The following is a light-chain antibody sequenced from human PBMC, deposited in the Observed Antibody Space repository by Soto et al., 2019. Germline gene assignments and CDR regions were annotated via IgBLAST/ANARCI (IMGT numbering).Light chain of an antibody. CDR2: KAS. CDR1: QSISSW. J-gene: IGKJ1*01. CDR3: QQGTT. Sequence: DIQMTQSPSTLSASVGDRVTITCRASQSISSWLAWYQPKPGKAPKLLIYKASSLESGVPSRFSGSGSGTEFTLTISSLQPDDFATYYCQQGTTFGQGTKVEIK. V-gene: IGKV1-5*03.